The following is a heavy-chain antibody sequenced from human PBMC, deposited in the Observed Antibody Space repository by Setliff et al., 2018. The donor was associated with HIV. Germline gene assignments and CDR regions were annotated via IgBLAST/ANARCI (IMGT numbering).Heavy chain of an antibody. CDR2: IHYGGFF. J-gene: IGHJ4*02. CDR3: ARTPYGEQSHFHY. Sequence: SETLSLTCTVSCGSFRSSRYYWGWIRQPPGKGLEWIGNIHYGGFFWYSPSLKSRLSISVDTSNNQFSLKLTSVTAADTAVYYCARTPYGEQSHFHYWGQGTLVTVSS. V-gene: IGHV4-39*01. D-gene: IGHD4-17*01. CDR1: CGSFRSSRYY.